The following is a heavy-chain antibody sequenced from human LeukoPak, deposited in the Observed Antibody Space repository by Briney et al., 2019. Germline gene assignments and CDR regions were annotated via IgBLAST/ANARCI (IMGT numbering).Heavy chain of an antibody. CDR2: MSVSSGLI. CDR3: AREFEGSASGAGY. CDR1: GFTFSRYS. Sequence: PGGSLRLSCAASGFTFSRYSMNWVRQAPGKGLEWVSSMSVSSGLIYYADSVKGRFTVSRDNAKNSLYLQMSSLRADDTAVYYCAREFEGSASGAGYWGRGTLVTVSS. J-gene: IGHJ4*02. V-gene: IGHV3-21*01. D-gene: IGHD3-16*01.